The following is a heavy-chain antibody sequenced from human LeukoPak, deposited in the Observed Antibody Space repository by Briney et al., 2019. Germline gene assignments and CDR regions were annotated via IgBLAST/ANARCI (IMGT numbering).Heavy chain of an antibody. J-gene: IGHJ6*02. D-gene: IGHD3-16*01. CDR1: GFTFSSYP. CDR3: ARGGGLDV. CDR2: ISYDGSNK. V-gene: IGHV3-30*04. Sequence: PGRSLRLSCAASGFTFSSYPMHWVRQAPGKGLEWVAVISYDGSNKYYADSVKGRFTISRDNAKNSLYLQMSNLRAEDTAVYFCARGGGLDVWGQGATVTVSS.